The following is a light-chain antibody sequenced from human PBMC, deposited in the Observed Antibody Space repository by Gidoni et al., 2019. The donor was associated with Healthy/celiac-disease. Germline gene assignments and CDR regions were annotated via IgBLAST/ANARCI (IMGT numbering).Light chain of an antibody. Sequence: QSVLTQPPSVSGAPGQRVTIPCTGSSSNIGAGYDLHWYQQLPGTAPKLPIYGNSNRPSGVPDRFSGSKSGTSASLAITGLQAEDEADYYCQSYDSSLSGSGVFGGGTKLTVL. CDR1: SSNIGAGYD. V-gene: IGLV1-40*01. J-gene: IGLJ3*02. CDR3: QSYDSSLSGSGV. CDR2: GNS.